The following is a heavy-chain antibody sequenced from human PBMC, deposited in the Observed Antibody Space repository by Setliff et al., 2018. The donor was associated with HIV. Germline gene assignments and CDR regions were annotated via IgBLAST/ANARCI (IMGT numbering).Heavy chain of an antibody. CDR1: GGSISSYY. J-gene: IGHJ3*02. CDR2: IYYSGST. V-gene: IGHV4-59*01. Sequence: LSLTCTVSGGSISSYYWSWIRQPPGKGLEWIGYIYYSGSTNYNPSLKSRVTISVDTSKNQFSLKLSSVTAADTAVYYCARGPSITMTNDALDIWGQGTMVTVSS. CDR3: ARGPSITMTNDALDI. D-gene: IGHD3-22*01.